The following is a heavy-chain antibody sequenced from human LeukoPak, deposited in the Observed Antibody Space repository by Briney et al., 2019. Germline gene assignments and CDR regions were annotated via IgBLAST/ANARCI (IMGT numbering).Heavy chain of an antibody. CDR1: GYSFTSYY. V-gene: IGHV1-46*01. Sequence: ASVKVSFKASGYSFTSYYMHWGRQAPGQGLEWMGIIDPSGGSTNYAQKFQGRITMTRDTSTSTVYMDLSSLTSEDTAIYYCASLGSGSSPIIDFDYWGQGTLVAVSS. J-gene: IGHJ4*02. CDR3: ASLGSGSSPIIDFDY. CDR2: IDPSGGST. D-gene: IGHD3-10*01.